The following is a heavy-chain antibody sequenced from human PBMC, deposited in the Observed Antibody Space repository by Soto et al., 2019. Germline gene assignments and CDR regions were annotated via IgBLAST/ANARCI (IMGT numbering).Heavy chain of an antibody. CDR2: ISYDGSNK. CDR1: GFTFSSYG. Sequence: QVQLVESGGGVVQPGRSLRLSCAVSGFTFSSYGMHWVRQAPGKGLEWVAVISYDGSNKYYADSVKGRFTISRDNSKNTLYLQMNSLRAEDTAVYYCAKDSYGYSYGYHWGQGTLVTVSS. CDR3: AKDSYGYSYGYH. D-gene: IGHD5-18*01. J-gene: IGHJ5*02. V-gene: IGHV3-30*18.